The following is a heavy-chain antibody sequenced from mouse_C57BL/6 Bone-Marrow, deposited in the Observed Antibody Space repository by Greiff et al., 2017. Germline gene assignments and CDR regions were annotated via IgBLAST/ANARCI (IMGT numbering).Heavy chain of an antibody. J-gene: IGHJ1*03. V-gene: IGHV1-52*01. CDR1: GYTFTSYW. CDR2: IDPSDSET. D-gene: IGHD1-1*01. CDR3: ARHGSSWNWYFDV. Sequence: QVQLQQPGAELVRPGSSVKLSCKASGYTFTSYWMHWVKQRPIQGLEWIGNIDPSDSETHYNQKFKDKATLTVDKSSSTAYMQLSSLTSEDSAVYYWARHGSSWNWYFDVWGTGTTVTVSS.